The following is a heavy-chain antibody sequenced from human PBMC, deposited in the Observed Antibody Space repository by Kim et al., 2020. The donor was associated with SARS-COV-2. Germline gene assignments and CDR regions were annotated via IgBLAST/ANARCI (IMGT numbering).Heavy chain of an antibody. CDR2: INHSGST. D-gene: IGHD3-10*01. CDR3: ARGLRVVRGVITYFDL. Sequence: SETLSLTCAVYGGSFSGYYWSWIRQPPGKGLEWIGEINHSGSTNYNPSLKSRVTISVDTSKNQFSLKLSSVTAADTAVYYCARGLRVVRGVITYFDLWGRGTLVTVSS. CDR1: GGSFSGYY. J-gene: IGHJ2*01. V-gene: IGHV4-34*01.